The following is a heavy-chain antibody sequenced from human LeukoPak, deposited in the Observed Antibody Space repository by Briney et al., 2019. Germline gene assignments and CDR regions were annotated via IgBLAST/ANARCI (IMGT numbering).Heavy chain of an antibody. CDR2: ISASGGST. CDR3: AKDLYYDILTDYFDY. Sequence: GGSLRLSCAASGFTFSSYAMSWVRQAPGKGLEWVSAISASGGSTYYADSVKGRFTISRDNAKNSLYLQMNSLRAEDTALYYCAKDLYYDILTDYFDYWGQGTLVTVSS. V-gene: IGHV3-23*01. D-gene: IGHD3-9*01. J-gene: IGHJ4*02. CDR1: GFTFSSYA.